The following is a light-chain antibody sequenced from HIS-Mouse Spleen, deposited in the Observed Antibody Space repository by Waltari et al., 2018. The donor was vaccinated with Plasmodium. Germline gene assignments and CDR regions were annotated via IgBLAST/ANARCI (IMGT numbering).Light chain of an antibody. CDR3: QQYYSTPWT. CDR1: QSVLYSSNNKNY. J-gene: IGKJ1*01. CDR2: WAS. V-gene: IGKV4-1*01. Sequence: DIVMTQSPDSLAVSLGERATINCKSSQSVLYSSNNKNYLAWYQQKPGQPPKLLIYWASTRESGVPDRFSGGGSGTDFTLPISSLQAEDVAVYYCQQYYSTPWTFGQGTKVEIK.